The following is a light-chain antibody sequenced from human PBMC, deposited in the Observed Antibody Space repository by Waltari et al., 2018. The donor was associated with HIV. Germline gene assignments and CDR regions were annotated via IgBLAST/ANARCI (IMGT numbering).Light chain of an antibody. J-gene: IGLJ2*01. CDR1: SSDVGGYKF. Sequence: QSALTLPRPVSGSAGQSVSITCTGASSDVGGYKFVSWYQQHPGKAPNVIIHDVSERPSGVPGRFSGSKSGNAASLTISGLQAEDDADYYCCSYAGSYTMVFGGGTKLTVL. CDR3: CSYAGSYTMV. V-gene: IGLV2-11*01. CDR2: DVS.